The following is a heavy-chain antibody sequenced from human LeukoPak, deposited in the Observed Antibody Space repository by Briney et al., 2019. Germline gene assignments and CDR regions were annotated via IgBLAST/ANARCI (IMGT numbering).Heavy chain of an antibody. J-gene: IGHJ4*02. CDR2: IYHSGST. CDR3: ARDPLTTVTAVDY. V-gene: IGHV4-38-2*02. D-gene: IGHD4-17*01. Sequence: PSETLSLTCTVSGYSISSGYYWGWIRQPPGKGLEWIGSIYHSGSTYYNPSLKSRVTISVDTSKNQFSLKLSSVTAADTAVYYCARDPLTTVTAVDYWGQGTLVTVSS. CDR1: GYSISSGYY.